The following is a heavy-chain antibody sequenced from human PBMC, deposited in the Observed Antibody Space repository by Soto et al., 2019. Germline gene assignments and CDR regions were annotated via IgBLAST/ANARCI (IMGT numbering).Heavy chain of an antibody. V-gene: IGHV3-23*01. CDR1: GFTFSSYA. CDR3: ANRNGITIFGVVTTARDYYMDV. D-gene: IGHD3-3*01. CDR2: ISGSGGST. J-gene: IGHJ6*03. Sequence: PGGSLRLSCAASGFTFSSYAMSWVRQAPGKGLEWVSAISGSGGSTYYADSVKGRFTISRDNSKNTLYLQMNSLRAEDTAVYYCANRNGITIFGVVTTARDYYMDVWGKGTTVTVSS.